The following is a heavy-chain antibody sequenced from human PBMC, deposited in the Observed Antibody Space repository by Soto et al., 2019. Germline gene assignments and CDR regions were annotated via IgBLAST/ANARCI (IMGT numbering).Heavy chain of an antibody. V-gene: IGHV4-4*02. CDR1: GGSISSSNW. J-gene: IGHJ4*02. CDR3: ARGSRYGSGNFDY. D-gene: IGHD3-10*01. CDR2: IYHSGST. Sequence: SETLSLTCAVSGGSISSSNWWSWVRQPPGKGLEWIGEIYHSGSTNYNPSLKSRVTISVDKSKNQFSLKLSSVTAADTAVYYCARGSRYGSGNFDYWGQGTLVTVSS.